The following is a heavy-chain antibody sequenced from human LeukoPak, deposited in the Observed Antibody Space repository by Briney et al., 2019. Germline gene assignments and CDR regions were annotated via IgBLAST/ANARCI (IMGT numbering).Heavy chain of an antibody. CDR1: GYTFTSYG. D-gene: IGHD1-26*01. Sequence: EASVKVSCKASGYTFTSYGISWVRQAPGQGLEWMGWISAYNGNTNYAQKLQGRVTMTTDTSTSTAYMELRSLRSEDTAVYYCATDLGGSYRDPTTHALQVDYWGQGTLVTVSS. CDR3: ATDLGGSYRDPTTHALQVDY. V-gene: IGHV1-18*01. J-gene: IGHJ4*02. CDR2: ISAYNGNT.